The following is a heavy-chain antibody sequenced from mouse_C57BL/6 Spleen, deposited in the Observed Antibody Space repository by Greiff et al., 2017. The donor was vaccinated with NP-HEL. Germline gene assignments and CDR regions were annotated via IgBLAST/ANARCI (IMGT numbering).Heavy chain of an antibody. Sequence: VKVVESGAELVRPGTSVKVSCKASGYAFTNYLIEWVKQRPGQGLEWIGVINPGSGGTNYNEKFKGKATLTADKSSSTAYMQLSSLTSEDSAVYFCARSVYFDYWGQGTTLTVSS. CDR2: INPGSGGT. V-gene: IGHV1-54*01. J-gene: IGHJ2*01. CDR3: ARSVYFDY. CDR1: GYAFTNYL.